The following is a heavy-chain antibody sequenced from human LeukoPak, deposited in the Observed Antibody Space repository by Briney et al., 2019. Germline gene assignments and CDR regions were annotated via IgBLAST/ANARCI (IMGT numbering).Heavy chain of an antibody. CDR2: ISSSGTTI. CDR3: AREGIYGSGYFDY. J-gene: IGHJ4*02. CDR1: GFTFSSYE. Sequence: GGSLRLSCAVSGFTFSSYEMNWVRQAPGKGLEWVSYISSSGTTIFCADSVKGRFTISRDSAKNSLYLQMNSLRAEDTSIYYCAREGIYGSGYFDYWGQGTLVTVSS. V-gene: IGHV3-48*03. D-gene: IGHD3-10*01.